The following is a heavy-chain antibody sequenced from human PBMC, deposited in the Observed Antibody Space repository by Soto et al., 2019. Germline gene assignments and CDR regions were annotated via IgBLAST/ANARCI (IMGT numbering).Heavy chain of an antibody. V-gene: IGHV1-69*01. D-gene: IGHD3-16*01. CDR1: GGTSNRFA. CDR3: ATGRGSGGFDS. Sequence: QVQLVQSGTEVKKPGSSVRVSCKASGGTSNRFAFSWVRQAPGQGSEWMGGSIPIFGTANYAPRFQGRATITADESTSTGYMELSGLRSDDTATYYCATGRGSGGFDSWGQGTQVLISS. J-gene: IGHJ4*02. CDR2: SIPIFGTA.